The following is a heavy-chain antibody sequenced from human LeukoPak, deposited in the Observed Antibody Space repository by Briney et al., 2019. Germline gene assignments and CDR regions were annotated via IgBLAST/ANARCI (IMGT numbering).Heavy chain of an antibody. CDR1: GGTFSSYA. CDR2: ITPIFGTA. D-gene: IGHD6-13*01. Sequence: SVKVSCKASGGTFSSYAISWVRQAPGQGLEWMGRITPIFGTANYAQKFQGRVTITTDESTSTAYMELSSLRSEDTAVYYCARDPSSSWSYNWFDPRGQGTLVTVSS. CDR3: ARDPSSSWSYNWFDP. J-gene: IGHJ5*02. V-gene: IGHV1-69*05.